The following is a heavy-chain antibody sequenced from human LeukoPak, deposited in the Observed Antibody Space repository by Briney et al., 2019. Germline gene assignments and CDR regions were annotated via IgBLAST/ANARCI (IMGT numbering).Heavy chain of an antibody. J-gene: IGHJ5*02. CDR3: AGRSGSYSA. D-gene: IGHD1-26*01. Sequence: SETLSLTCTVSAGSISSSSHYWDWIRQPPGKGLEWAGSIYYRGSTYYNPSLQSRVTTYVDTSKNQFSLRLSSVTAADTAVYYCAGRSGSYSAWGQGALVTVSS. CDR2: IYYRGST. V-gene: IGHV4-39*01. CDR1: AGSISSSSHY.